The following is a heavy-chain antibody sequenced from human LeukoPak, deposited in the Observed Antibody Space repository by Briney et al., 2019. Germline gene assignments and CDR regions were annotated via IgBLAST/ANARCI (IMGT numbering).Heavy chain of an antibody. J-gene: IGHJ5*02. D-gene: IGHD5-24*01. CDR3: AKGDGHNYDNWFDP. CDR2: ISGSGGST. V-gene: IGHV3-23*01. Sequence: GGSLRLSCAVSGFTSSSYALSWIRQAPGKGLEWVSGISGSGGSTYYADSVKGRFTISRDNSKNTLYLQMNSLRGEDTAVYYCAKGDGHNYDNWFDPWGQGTLVTVSS. CDR1: GFTSSSYA.